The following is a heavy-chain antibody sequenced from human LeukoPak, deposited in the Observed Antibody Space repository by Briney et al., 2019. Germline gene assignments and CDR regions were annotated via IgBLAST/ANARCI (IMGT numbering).Heavy chain of an antibody. J-gene: IGHJ4*02. V-gene: IGHV4-39*01. CDR2: IYYSDST. Sequence: SETLSLTCTVSGGSISSSFYYWGWIRQPSGKGLEWIGSIYYSDSTYYNPSLKSRVTISVDASKSQFSLRLNSVTAADTALYYCASGITMIRGDLFDYWGQGTLVTVSS. CDR3: ASGITMIRGDLFDY. D-gene: IGHD3-10*01. CDR1: GGSISSSFYY.